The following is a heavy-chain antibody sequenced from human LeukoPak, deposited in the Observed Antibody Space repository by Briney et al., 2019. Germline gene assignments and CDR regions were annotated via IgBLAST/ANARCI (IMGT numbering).Heavy chain of an antibody. CDR1: GFTFSSYG. D-gene: IGHD1-1*01. V-gene: IGHV3-30*18. Sequence: GRSLRLSCAASGFTFSSYGMHWVRQAPGKGLDWVAVISYDGSYKYYADSVKGRFTISRDNSKNTLYLQMNSLRGEDTAVYYCAKEWRWGDTEVHYYGLNVWGQGTTVTVSS. CDR2: ISYDGSYK. J-gene: IGHJ6*02. CDR3: AKEWRWGDTEVHYYGLNV.